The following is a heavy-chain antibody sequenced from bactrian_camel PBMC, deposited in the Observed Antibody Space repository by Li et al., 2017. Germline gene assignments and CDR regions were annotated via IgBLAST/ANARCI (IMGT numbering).Heavy chain of an antibody. J-gene: IGHJ4*01. D-gene: IGHD6*01. CDR2: IASDGSA. V-gene: IGHV3S53*01. CDR1: PSLVSLRC. Sequence: HVQLVESGGGSVQEGGSLRLSCAVSPSLVSLRCMGWFRQAPGKQSDGVATREGVATIASDGSATYTDSVKGRFTISEDNAKNTLYLEMNSLKPEDTAMYYCAAQEGRFGWYGGWRDCDSRVAFGYWGQGTQVTVS. CDR3: AAQEGRFGWYGGWRDCDSRVAFGY.